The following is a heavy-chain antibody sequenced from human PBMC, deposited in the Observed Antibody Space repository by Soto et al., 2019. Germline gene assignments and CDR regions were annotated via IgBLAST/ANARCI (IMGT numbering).Heavy chain of an antibody. D-gene: IGHD6-6*01. CDR2: IYYSGST. Sequence: PSETLSLTCTVSGGSISSGGYYWSWIRQHPGKGLEWIGYIYYSGSTYYNPSLKSRVTISVDTSKNQFSLKPSSVTAADTAVYYCARDYKYSSHFDYWGQGTLVTVSS. J-gene: IGHJ4*02. V-gene: IGHV4-31*03. CDR1: GGSISSGGYY. CDR3: ARDYKYSSHFDY.